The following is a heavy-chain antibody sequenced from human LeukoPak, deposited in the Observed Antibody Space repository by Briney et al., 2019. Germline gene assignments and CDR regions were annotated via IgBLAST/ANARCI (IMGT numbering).Heavy chain of an antibody. V-gene: IGHV1-2*02. CDR2: INPNSGGT. J-gene: IGHJ6*02. Sequence: ASVKVSCKASGYTFTGYYMHWVRQAPGQGLEWMGWINPNSGGTNYAQKFQGRVIMTRDTSISTAYMELSRLRSDDTAVYYCAREGYSYGRHYGMDVWGQGTTVTVSS. CDR3: AREGYSYGRHYGMDV. D-gene: IGHD5-18*01. CDR1: GYTFTGYY.